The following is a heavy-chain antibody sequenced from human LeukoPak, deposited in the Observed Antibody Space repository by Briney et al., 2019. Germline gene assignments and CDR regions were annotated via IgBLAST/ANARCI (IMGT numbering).Heavy chain of an antibody. CDR1: GGSIRSGSYY. CDR3: ARGGYSDSSGSRDAFDI. CDR2: IYTSGST. V-gene: IGHV4-61*02. Sequence: PSQTLSLTCTVSGGSIRSGSYYWTWIRQPAGKGLEWVGRIYTSGSTNYIPSLKSRVTISLDTSKNQFSLKLTSVTAADTAVYYCARGGYSDSSGSRDAFDIWGQGTMVTVSS. J-gene: IGHJ3*02. D-gene: IGHD3-22*01.